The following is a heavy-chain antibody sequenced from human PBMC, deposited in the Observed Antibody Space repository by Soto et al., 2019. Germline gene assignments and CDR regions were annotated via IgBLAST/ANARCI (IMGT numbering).Heavy chain of an antibody. CDR2: IYDSGSS. J-gene: IGHJ4*02. Sequence: SETLSLTCTVSGASISSGDYVWSWIRQSPGKGLQWIGYIYDSGSSYYNPSLKSRVTMSVDTSKNQFSLKLSSVTAADTAVYYCAREKGYISGPKNFDYWGQGTLVTVSS. V-gene: IGHV4-30-4*02. CDR3: AREKGYISGPKNFDY. D-gene: IGHD5-12*01. CDR1: GASISSGDYV.